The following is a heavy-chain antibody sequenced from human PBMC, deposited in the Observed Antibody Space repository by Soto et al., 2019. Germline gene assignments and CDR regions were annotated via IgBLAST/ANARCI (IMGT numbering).Heavy chain of an antibody. J-gene: IGHJ4*03. CDR1: GFTFSNYW. V-gene: IGHV3-74*03. CDR2: INSDGGST. Sequence: HPGGSLRLSCAASGFTFSNYWMHWVRQAPGKGLVWVSRINSDGGSTMYADSVKGRFTISRDNAKNTLYLQMNSLRAEDTAVYYCARGEDTIFGVVIIGPWIWGQGTLVTVSS. D-gene: IGHD3-3*01. CDR3: ARGEDTIFGVVIIGPWI.